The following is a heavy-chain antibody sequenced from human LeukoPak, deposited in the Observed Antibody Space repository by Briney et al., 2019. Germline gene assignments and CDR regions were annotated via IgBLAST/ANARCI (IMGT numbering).Heavy chain of an antibody. CDR2: IYYSGST. D-gene: IGHD3-16*02. V-gene: IGHV4-39*07. CDR3: ARDYHYFDY. J-gene: IGHJ4*02. CDR1: GGSISSSSYY. Sequence: PSETLSLTCTVSGGSISSSSYYWGWIRQPPGKGLEWIGSIYYSGSTYYNPSLKSRVTISVDTSKNQFSLKLSSVTAADTAVYYCARDYHYFDYWGQGTLVTVSS.